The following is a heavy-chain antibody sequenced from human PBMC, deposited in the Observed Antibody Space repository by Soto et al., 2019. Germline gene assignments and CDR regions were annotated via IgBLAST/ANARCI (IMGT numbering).Heavy chain of an antibody. V-gene: IGHV4-39*01. D-gene: IGHD6-19*01. CDR1: GGSINSSSYF. CDR3: ARLYSSGSRNWFDP. Sequence: SETLSLTCSVSGGSINSSSYFWGWVRQPPGKGLEWIGSIYYSGSTYYNPSLRSRVTISVDTSKNQFSLKLSSVTAADTAVFYCARLYSSGSRNWFDPWGQGTLVTVSS. J-gene: IGHJ5*02. CDR2: IYYSGST.